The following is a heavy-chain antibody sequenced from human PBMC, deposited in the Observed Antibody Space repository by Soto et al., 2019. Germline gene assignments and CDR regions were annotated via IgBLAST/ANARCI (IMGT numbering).Heavy chain of an antibody. CDR2: ISAGGGST. CDR3: AKMLSSTKGLYYYYMDV. CDR1: GFTFSSYA. Sequence: GGSLRLSCAASGFTFSSYAMSWVRQAPGKGLEWVSGISAGGGSTYYADSVKGRFTISRDNSKNTLYLQMNSLRAEDTAVYYCAKMLSSTKGLYYYYMDVWGKGTTVTVSS. J-gene: IGHJ6*03. V-gene: IGHV3-23*01. D-gene: IGHD2-2*01.